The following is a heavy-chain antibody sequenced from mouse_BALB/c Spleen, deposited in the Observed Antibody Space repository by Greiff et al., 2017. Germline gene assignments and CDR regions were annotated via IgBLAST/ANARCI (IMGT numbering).Heavy chain of an antibody. J-gene: IGHJ4*01. Sequence: VQRVESGPDLVAPSQSLSITCTVSGFSLTSYGVHWVRQPPGKGLEWLVVIWSDGSTTYNSALKSRLSISKDNSKSQVFLKMNSLQTDDTAMYYCARHYGKPYYAMDYWGQGTSVTVSS. CDR2: IWSDGST. D-gene: IGHD2-1*01. CDR3: ARHYGKPYYAMDY. V-gene: IGHV2-6-2*01. CDR1: GFSLTSYG.